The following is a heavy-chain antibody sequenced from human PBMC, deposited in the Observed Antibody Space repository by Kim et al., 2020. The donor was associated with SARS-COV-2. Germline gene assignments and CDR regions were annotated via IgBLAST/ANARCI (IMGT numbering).Heavy chain of an antibody. D-gene: IGHD2-2*02. CDR3: ARGVVPAAILGWYFDL. CDR1: GFTFSSYG. CDR2: IWYDGSNK. V-gene: IGHV3-33*01. J-gene: IGHJ2*01. Sequence: GGSLRLSCAASGFTFSSYGMHWVRQAPGKGLEWVAVIWYDGSNKYYADSVKGRFTISRDNSKNTLYLQINSLRAEDTAVYYCARGVVPAAILGWYFDLWG.